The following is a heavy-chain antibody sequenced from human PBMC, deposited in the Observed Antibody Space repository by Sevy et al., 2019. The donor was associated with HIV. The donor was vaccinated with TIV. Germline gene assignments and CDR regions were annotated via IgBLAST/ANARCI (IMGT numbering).Heavy chain of an antibody. J-gene: IGHJ4*02. D-gene: IGHD6-13*01. CDR2: ISWNSGSI. CDR1: GFTFDDYA. CDR3: AKDLEAAADYYFDY. Sequence: GGSLRLSCAASGFTFDDYAMHWVRQAPGKGLEWVSGISWNSGSIGYVDSVKGRFTISRDNAKNSLYLQMNSLRAEDTALYYCAKDLEAAADYYFDYWGQGTLVTVSS. V-gene: IGHV3-9*01.